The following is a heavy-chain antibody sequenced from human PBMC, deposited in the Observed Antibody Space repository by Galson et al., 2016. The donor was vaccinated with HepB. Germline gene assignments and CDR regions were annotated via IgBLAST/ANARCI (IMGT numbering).Heavy chain of an antibody. CDR2: IHRDGYI. CDR1: GFTVSSTH. D-gene: IGHD3-10*01. Sequence: LRLSCADSGFTVSSTHMAWVRQAPGRGLEWVSSIHRDGYINYADSVKGRFTISRDNSKNTLSLQMNSLRDDNTAVYYCASRSGAQYWYFDLWGRGTLVTVSS. J-gene: IGHJ2*01. CDR3: ASRSGAQYWYFDL. V-gene: IGHV3-53*01.